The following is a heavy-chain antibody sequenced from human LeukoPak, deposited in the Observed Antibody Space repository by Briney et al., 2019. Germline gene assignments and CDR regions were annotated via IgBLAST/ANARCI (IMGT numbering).Heavy chain of an antibody. CDR2: ISSSSTI. Sequence: GGSLRLFCAASGFTFSSHSMNWARQAPGKGLEWVSYISSSSTIYYADSVKGRFTISRDNAKNSLYLQMNSLRDEDTAVYYCAREIFYASGGYAFDYWGQGTLVTVSS. CDR3: AREIFYASGGYAFDY. CDR1: GFTFSSHS. J-gene: IGHJ4*02. D-gene: IGHD3-22*01. V-gene: IGHV3-48*02.